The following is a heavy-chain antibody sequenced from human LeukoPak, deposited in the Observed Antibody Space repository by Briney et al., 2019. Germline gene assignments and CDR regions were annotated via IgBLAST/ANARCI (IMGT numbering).Heavy chain of an antibody. CDR3: ARAWQWLPLDS. CDR1: GGSISSYY. D-gene: IGHD6-19*01. CDR2: IHTSGST. Sequence: SETLSLTCTVSGGSISSYYWSWIRQPAGKGLEWIGRIHTSGSTNYNPSLKSRVIMSVDTSKNQFPLKVTSVTAADAAAYYCARAWQWLPLDSWGQGTLVTVSS. V-gene: IGHV4-4*07. J-gene: IGHJ4*02.